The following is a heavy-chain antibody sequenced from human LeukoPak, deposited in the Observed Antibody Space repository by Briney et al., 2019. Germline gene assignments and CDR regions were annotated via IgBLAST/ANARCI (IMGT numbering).Heavy chain of an antibody. CDR3: ARRYSSSSLRWFDP. CDR1: GGSISSSSYY. Sequence: SETLSLTCTVSGGSISSSSYYWGWIRQPPGKGLEWIGSIYYSGSTYYNPSLKSRVTISVDTSKNQFSLKLSSVTAADTAVDYCARRYSSSSLRWFDPWGQGTLVTVSS. D-gene: IGHD6-6*01. V-gene: IGHV4-39*01. CDR2: IYYSGST. J-gene: IGHJ5*02.